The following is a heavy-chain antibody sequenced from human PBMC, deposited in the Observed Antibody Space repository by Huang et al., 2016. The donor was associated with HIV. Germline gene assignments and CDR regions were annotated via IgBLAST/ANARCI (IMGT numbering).Heavy chain of an antibody. Sequence: QLLLQESGPGLVKPSEALALTCAVSGGSIRSSDYHWGWIRQPPGKGLEWIGSIYYTGRTHYIPALKSRVTIAVDTSKNLFFLNLTSMTAADTAVYYCARHREGPVAYYSGWGSHLNYMDVWGRGRTVVVSS. V-gene: IGHV4-39*01. D-gene: IGHD3-10*01. CDR1: GGSIRSSDYH. CDR3: ARHREGPVAYYSGWGSHLNYMDV. J-gene: IGHJ6*03. CDR2: IYYTGRT.